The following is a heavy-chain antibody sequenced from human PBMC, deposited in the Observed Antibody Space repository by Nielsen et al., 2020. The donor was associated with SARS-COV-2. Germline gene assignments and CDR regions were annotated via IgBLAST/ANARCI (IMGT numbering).Heavy chain of an antibody. J-gene: IGHJ4*02. Sequence: SETLSLTCSVSGDSINSGGYYWSWIRQHPGKGLEWIGDIYHGGSTYYNPSLKSRLTLSTDTSKNQFSLTLTSVTAADTAIYYCARSRAVMTTFDTWGQGTLVSVSS. D-gene: IGHD2/OR15-2a*01. V-gene: IGHV4-31*03. CDR3: ARSRAVMTTFDT. CDR1: GDSINSGGYY. CDR2: IYHGGST.